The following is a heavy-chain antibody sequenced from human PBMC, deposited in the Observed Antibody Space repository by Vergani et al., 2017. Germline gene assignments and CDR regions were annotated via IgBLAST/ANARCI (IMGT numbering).Heavy chain of an antibody. CDR3: ARDPRGYGGDPEDYYYGMDV. J-gene: IGHJ6*02. CDR1: GYTLSDYY. Sequence: EVQLVQSGAEVKKPGSSMKISCKVSGYTLSDYYIHWVQQAPGKGLEWMGLVDPEDGQIIYAEKFQGRVTMTADTSTNTAYMELTSLRSQDTAVYYCARDPRGYGGDPEDYYYGMDVWGQGTTVTVSS. CDR2: VDPEDGQI. V-gene: IGHV1-69-2*01. D-gene: IGHD2-21*02.